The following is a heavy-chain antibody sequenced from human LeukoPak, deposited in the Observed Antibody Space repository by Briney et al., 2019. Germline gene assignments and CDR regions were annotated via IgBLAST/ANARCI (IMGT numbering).Heavy chain of an antibody. V-gene: IGHV3-21*05. CDR1: ASGVAFTIHS. CDR3: AREYNSRATFDY. J-gene: IGHJ4*02. CDR2: IHSSGDYI. D-gene: IGHD1-20*01. Sequence: PGESLRLSCAASASGVAFTIHSMNWVRQAPGKGLEWISYIHSSGDYIFYADSVKGRFTASRDNARNSLYLQMNSLRADDTAIYYCAREYNSRATFDYWGQGTLVTVSS.